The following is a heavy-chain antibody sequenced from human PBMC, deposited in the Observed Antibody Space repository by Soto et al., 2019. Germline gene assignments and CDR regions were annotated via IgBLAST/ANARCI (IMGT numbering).Heavy chain of an antibody. CDR2: ISSSTSHT. CDR1: GFTFSDYY. D-gene: IGHD6-13*01. J-gene: IGHJ4*02. CDR3: ERGRGAAADYCDC. Sequence: QVQLVESGGGLVKPGGSLRLSCAVSGFTFSDYYMTWIRQAPGKGLEWVSYISSSTSHTNYADSVKGRFTITRDNAKKSLFLAMNSLRAEDWAVYDCERGRGAAADYCDCWGQGTLVTVSS. V-gene: IGHV3-11*05.